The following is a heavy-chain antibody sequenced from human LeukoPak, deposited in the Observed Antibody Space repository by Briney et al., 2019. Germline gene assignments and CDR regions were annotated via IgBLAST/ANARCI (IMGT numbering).Heavy chain of an antibody. CDR2: IYHSGST. CDR3: ARVLMTTVAFDY. D-gene: IGHD4-23*01. Sequence: PSETLSLTCTVSGGSISSGGYYWSWIRQPPGKGLEWIGYIYHSGSTYYNPSLKSRVTISVDRSKNQFSLKLSSVTAADTAVYYCARVLMTTVAFDYWGQGTLVTVSS. J-gene: IGHJ4*02. V-gene: IGHV4-30-2*01. CDR1: GGSISSGGYY.